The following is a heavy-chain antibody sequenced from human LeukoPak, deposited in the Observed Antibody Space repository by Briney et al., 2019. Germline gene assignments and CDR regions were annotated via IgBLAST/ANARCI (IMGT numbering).Heavy chain of an antibody. V-gene: IGHV3-7*05. CDR3: ARECCSGGSTDY. CDR1: GFTFSNYW. D-gene: IGHD2-15*01. CDR2: IKGDGSER. J-gene: IGHJ4*02. Sequence: PGGSRRLSCAASGFTFSNYWMRWGRQAPGRGLEWVANIKGDGSERYYVDSVKGRFTVSRENAKNSVYLQMNSLRAEDTAVYYCARECCSGGSTDYWGQGNPVTVSS.